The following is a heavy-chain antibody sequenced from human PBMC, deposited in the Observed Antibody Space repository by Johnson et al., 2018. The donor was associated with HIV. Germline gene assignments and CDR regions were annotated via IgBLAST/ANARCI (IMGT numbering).Heavy chain of an antibody. Sequence: QVQLVESGGGVVQPGRSLRLSCAASGFTFSSYAMHWVRQAPGKGLEWVAVISYDGSNKYYADSVKGRFTISRDNSKNTLYLQMNSLRAEDTAVYYCARVSGGNDYGDYAGAFDIWGQGTMVTVSS. CDR2: ISYDGSNK. D-gene: IGHD4-17*01. J-gene: IGHJ3*02. CDR1: GFTFSSYA. V-gene: IGHV3-30-3*01. CDR3: ARVSGGNDYGDYAGAFDI.